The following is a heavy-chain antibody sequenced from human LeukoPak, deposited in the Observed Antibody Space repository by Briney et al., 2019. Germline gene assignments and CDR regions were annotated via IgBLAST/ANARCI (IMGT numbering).Heavy chain of an antibody. J-gene: IGHJ4*02. CDR2: MSPKSANT. CDR3: ATDLMRGYPLDY. V-gene: IGHV1-8*02. CDR1: GYTFTSYD. D-gene: IGHD3-22*01. Sequence: ASVKVSCKASGYTFTSYDINWVRQASGQGLEWMGWMSPKSANTGYAQKFQGRVTMTEDTSTDTAYMELSSLRSEDTAVYYCATDLMRGYPLDYWGQGTLVTVSS.